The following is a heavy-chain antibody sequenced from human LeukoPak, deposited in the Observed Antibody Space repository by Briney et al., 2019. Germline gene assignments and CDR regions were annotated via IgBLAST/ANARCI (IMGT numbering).Heavy chain of an antibody. J-gene: IGHJ6*03. Sequence: PGGSLRLSCAASGFTVSSNYMSWIRQPPGKGLEWIGEINHSGSTNYNPSLKSRVTISVDTSKNQFSLKLNSVTAADTAVYYCARGPPTAFDRSSYYMDVWGKGTTVTVSS. CDR1: GFTVSSNY. CDR2: INHSGST. V-gene: IGHV4-34*01. D-gene: IGHD3-3*02. CDR3: ARGPPTAFDRSSYYMDV.